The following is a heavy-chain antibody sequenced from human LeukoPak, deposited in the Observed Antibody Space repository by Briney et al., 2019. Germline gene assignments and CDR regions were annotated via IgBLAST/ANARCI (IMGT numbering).Heavy chain of an antibody. CDR3: ARADTYYYGSGGYRTPKDFYYYMDV. CDR2: INPHSGDT. CDR1: GHTFTGYY. Sequence: ASVKVSCKASGHTFTGYYMHWVRQAPGQGLEWMGWINPHSGDTNYAQNFQGRVTMTRDTSISTAYMELRSLRSDDTAVYYCARADTYYYGSGGYRTPKDFYYYMDVWGKGTTVTISS. V-gene: IGHV1-2*02. D-gene: IGHD3-10*01. J-gene: IGHJ6*03.